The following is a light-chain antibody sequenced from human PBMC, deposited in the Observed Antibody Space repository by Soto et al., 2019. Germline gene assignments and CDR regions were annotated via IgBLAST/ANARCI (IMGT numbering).Light chain of an antibody. CDR3: SSYTSSIYYV. CDR2: EVS. CDR1: SSDVGGYNY. J-gene: IGLJ1*01. Sequence: QSALTHPASVSGSPGQSITISCTGTSSDVGGYNYVSWYQQHPGKAPKLMIYEVSNRPSGVSNRFSGSKSGNTASLTISGLQAEDEADYYCSSYTSSIYYVFGTGTKVTVL. V-gene: IGLV2-14*01.